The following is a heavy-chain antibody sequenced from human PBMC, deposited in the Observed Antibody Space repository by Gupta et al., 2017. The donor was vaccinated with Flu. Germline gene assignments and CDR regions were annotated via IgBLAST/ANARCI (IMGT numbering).Heavy chain of an antibody. Sequence: QVQLVESGGGVVQPGRSLRLPCAASGFTFSSYGTNWVRQARGKGLEWVAVISYDGGNKYYADSVKGRFTISRDNPKNTLFLQMNSLRAEDTAVYYCAKGDEEYRDGMTTITEFDYWGQGTLVTVSS. D-gene: IGHD4-4*01. V-gene: IGHV3-30*18. CDR1: GFTFSSYG. J-gene: IGHJ4*02. CDR2: ISYDGGNK. CDR3: AKGDEEYRDGMTTITEFDY.